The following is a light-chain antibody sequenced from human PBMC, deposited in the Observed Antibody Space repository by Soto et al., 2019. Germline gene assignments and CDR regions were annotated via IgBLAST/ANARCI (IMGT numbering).Light chain of an antibody. V-gene: IGKV1-27*01. CDR1: QGISNY. CDR3: QKYNSAPRT. CDR2: AAS. Sequence: DVQMTEAPSSLSASVGDRVTITCRASQGISNYLAWYQQKPGKVPKLLIYAASILQSGVPSRFSGSGSGTDFTPTISSLQPEDVATYYCQKYNSAPRTFGGGTKVEIK. J-gene: IGKJ4*01.